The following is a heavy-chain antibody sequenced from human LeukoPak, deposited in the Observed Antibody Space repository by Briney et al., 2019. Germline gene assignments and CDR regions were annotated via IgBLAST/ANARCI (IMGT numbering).Heavy chain of an antibody. Sequence: SETLSLTCTVSGAFISSGGFYWSWLRQPPGKGLEWIGYIYHSGKAYYNPSLESRVTISVDRSKNHFSLNLNSVTAADTSVYYCARHRGRWLQRGPFDYWGQGTLVTVSS. CDR1: GAFISSGGFY. CDR2: IYHSGKA. J-gene: IGHJ4*02. D-gene: IGHD5-24*01. CDR3: ARHRGRWLQRGPFDY. V-gene: IGHV4-30-2*01.